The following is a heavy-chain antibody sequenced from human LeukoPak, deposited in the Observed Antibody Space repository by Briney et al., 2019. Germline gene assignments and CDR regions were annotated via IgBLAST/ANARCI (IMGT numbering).Heavy chain of an antibody. CDR1: GFTFSSYG. D-gene: IGHD3-22*01. CDR3: AKGSYYDSSGYWI. V-gene: IGHV3-30*18. CDR2: ISYDGSNK. Sequence: GGSLRLSCAASGFTFSSYGMHWVRQAPGKGLEWVAVISYDGSNKYYADSVKGRFTISRDNSKNTLYLQMNSLRAEDTAVYYCAKGSYYDSSGYWIWGQGTLVTVSS. J-gene: IGHJ4*02.